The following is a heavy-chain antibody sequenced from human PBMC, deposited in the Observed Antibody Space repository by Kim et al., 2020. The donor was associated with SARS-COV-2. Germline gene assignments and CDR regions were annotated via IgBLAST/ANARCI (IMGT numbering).Heavy chain of an antibody. CDR1: GGSISSYY. CDR3: ARGEQLADHNWFDP. CDR2: IYYSGST. Sequence: SETLSLTCTVSGGSISSYYWSWIRQPPGKGLEWIGYIYYSGSTNYNPSLKSRVTISVDTSKNQFSLKLSSVTAADTAVYYCARGEQLADHNWFDPWGQGTLVTVSS. D-gene: IGHD6-13*01. V-gene: IGHV4-59*13. J-gene: IGHJ5*02.